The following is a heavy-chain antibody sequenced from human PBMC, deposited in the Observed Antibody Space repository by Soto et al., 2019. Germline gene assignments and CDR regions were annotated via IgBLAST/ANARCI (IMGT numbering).Heavy chain of an antibody. CDR3: SRDEGSAGGNPYYYYYGMDV. J-gene: IGHJ6*02. Sequence: GSLRLSCAASGFTFSSYWMHWVRQAPGKGLVWVSRINSDGSSTSYADSVKGRFTISRDNAKNTLYLQMNSLRAEDTAVYYCSRDEGSAGGNPYYYYYGMDVWGQGTTVTVSS. CDR2: INSDGSST. CDR1: GFTFSSYW. D-gene: IGHD2-15*01. V-gene: IGHV3-74*01.